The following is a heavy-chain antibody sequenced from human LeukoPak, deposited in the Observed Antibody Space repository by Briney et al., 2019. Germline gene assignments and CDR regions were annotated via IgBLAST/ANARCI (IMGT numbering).Heavy chain of an antibody. V-gene: IGHV3-33*06. Sequence: GGSLRLYCAASGFTFSSYGMHWVRQAPGKGLEWVAVIWYDGSNKYYADSVKGRFTISRDNSKNTLYLQMNSLRAEDTAVYYCAKYCSSTSCYGGLDYWGQGTLVTVSS. CDR2: IWYDGSNK. D-gene: IGHD2-2*01. CDR1: GFTFSSYG. J-gene: IGHJ4*02. CDR3: AKYCSSTSCYGGLDY.